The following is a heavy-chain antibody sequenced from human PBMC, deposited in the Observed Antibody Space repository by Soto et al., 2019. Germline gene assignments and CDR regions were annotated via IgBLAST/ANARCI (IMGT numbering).Heavy chain of an antibody. CDR1: GGTFSSYA. CDR3: ARGILAARPDYYYYGMDV. Sequence: SVKVSCKASGGTFSSYAISWVRQAPGQGLEWMGGIIPIFGTANYAQKFQGRVTITADKSTSTAYVELSSLRSEDTAVYYCARGILAARPDYYYYGMDVWGQGTTVTVSS. CDR2: IIPIFGTA. V-gene: IGHV1-69*06. D-gene: IGHD6-6*01. J-gene: IGHJ6*02.